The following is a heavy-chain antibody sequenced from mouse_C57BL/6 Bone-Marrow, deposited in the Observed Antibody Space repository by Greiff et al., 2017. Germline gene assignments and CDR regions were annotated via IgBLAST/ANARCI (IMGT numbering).Heavy chain of an antibody. V-gene: IGHV1-15*01. CDR3: TFITTVGRGVYAMDY. Sequence: VQLQQSGAELVRPGASVTLSCKASGYTFTDYEMHWVKQTPVHGLEWIGAIDPETGGTAYNQKFKGKAILTADKSSSTAYMELRSLTSEDSAVYYCTFITTVGRGVYAMDYWGQGTSVTVSS. J-gene: IGHJ4*01. D-gene: IGHD1-1*01. CDR2: IDPETGGT. CDR1: GYTFTDYE.